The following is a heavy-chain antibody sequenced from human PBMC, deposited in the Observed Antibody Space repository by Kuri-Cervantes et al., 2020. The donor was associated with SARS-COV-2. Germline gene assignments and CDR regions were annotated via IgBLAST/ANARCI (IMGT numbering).Heavy chain of an antibody. CDR2: INHSGST. D-gene: IGHD2-2*01. V-gene: IGHV4-34*01. J-gene: IGHJ4*02. Sequence: SETLSLTCAVYGGSFSGYYWSWIRQPPGKGLEWIGEINHSGSTNYNPSLKSRVTISVDTSKNQFSLKLSSVTAADTAVYYCASRYRSSTSCYRTTGKYYFDYWGQGTLVTVSS. CDR1: GGSFSGYY. CDR3: ASRYRSSTSCYRTTGKYYFDY.